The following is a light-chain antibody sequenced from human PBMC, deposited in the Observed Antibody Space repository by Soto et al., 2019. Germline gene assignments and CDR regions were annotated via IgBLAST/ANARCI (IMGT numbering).Light chain of an antibody. V-gene: IGLV2-23*01. CDR2: EGY. J-gene: IGLJ2*01. CDR3: CSYVGSDTYVI. CDR1: SSDIGGYIL. Sequence: QSALTQPASVSGSPGQSITISCTGTSSDIGGYILVSWYQQEPDKAPKLMIYEGYKRPSGVSNRFSGSKSGNTASLTISGLQAEDEAHYYCCSYVGSDTYVIFGGGTKLTVL.